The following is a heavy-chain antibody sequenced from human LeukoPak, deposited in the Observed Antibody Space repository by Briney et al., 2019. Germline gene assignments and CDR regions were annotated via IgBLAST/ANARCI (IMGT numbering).Heavy chain of an antibody. Sequence: ASVEVSCKASGGTFSAYAISWVRQAPGQGLEWMGGLIPIFGAPDYAQNFQGRVTITTDESAATTYMELNSLTSEDTAVYYCARHLWSGPHYFDYWGQGTLITVSS. J-gene: IGHJ4*02. D-gene: IGHD3-3*01. CDR1: GGTFSAYA. V-gene: IGHV1-69*05. CDR3: ARHLWSGPHYFDY. CDR2: LIPIFGAP.